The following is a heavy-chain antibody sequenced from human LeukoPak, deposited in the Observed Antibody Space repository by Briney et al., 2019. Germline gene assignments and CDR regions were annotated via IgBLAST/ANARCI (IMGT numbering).Heavy chain of an antibody. Sequence: PGGSLRLSCAASGFRFSDYNMNWVRQVPGKGLEWVSYISGSSATIYYADSVKGRFTISRDNAKNSMYLQMNSLRADDSACYYCAFSGFYGVYWGQGTLVTVSS. D-gene: IGHD1-26*01. CDR3: AFSGFYGVY. CDR1: GFRFSDYN. J-gene: IGHJ4*02. CDR2: ISGSSATI. V-gene: IGHV3-48*01.